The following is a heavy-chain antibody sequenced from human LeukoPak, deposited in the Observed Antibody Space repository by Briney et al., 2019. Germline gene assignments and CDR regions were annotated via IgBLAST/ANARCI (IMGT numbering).Heavy chain of an antibody. Sequence: GGSLRLSCAASGFTFSSYSMNWVRQAPGKGLDWVSSISSSRSYIYYADSVKGPFTISRDNARDSLYIKMNTLRAEDTAVYYCARENRNYFHTSGHIRGAFDIWGQGTMVTVSS. D-gene: IGHD3-22*01. CDR2: ISSSRSYI. J-gene: IGHJ3*02. V-gene: IGHV3-21*01. CDR1: GFTFSSYS. CDR3: ARENRNYFHTSGHIRGAFDI.